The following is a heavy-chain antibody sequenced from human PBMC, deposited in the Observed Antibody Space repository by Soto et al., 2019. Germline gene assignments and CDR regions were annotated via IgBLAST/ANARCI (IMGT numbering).Heavy chain of an antibody. CDR3: TSTPAVAGTLA. Sequence: EVQLVESGGGLVQPGESLKLSCAASGFTFSASGMHWVRQASGKGLEWVGRIRSKANNYGTAYAASVKGRFTISRDDSKNTAYLQMNSLKTEDTAVYYCTSTPAVAGTLAWGQGTLVTLSS. CDR1: GFTFSASG. V-gene: IGHV3-73*02. CDR2: IRSKANNYGT. D-gene: IGHD6-19*01. J-gene: IGHJ4*02.